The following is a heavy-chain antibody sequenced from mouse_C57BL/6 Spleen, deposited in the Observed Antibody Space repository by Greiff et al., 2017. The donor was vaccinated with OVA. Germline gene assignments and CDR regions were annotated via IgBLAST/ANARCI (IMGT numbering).Heavy chain of an antibody. CDR3: AREIYYGSSYDAMDY. Sequence: QVQLQQPGPELVKPGASVKLSCKASGYTFTSYWMHWVKQRPGQGLEWIGNINPSNGGTNYNEKFKSKATLTVDKSSSTAYMQLSSLTSEDSAVYYCAREIYYGSSYDAMDYWGQGTSVTVSS. D-gene: IGHD1-1*01. V-gene: IGHV1-53*01. J-gene: IGHJ4*01. CDR1: GYTFTSYW. CDR2: INPSNGGT.